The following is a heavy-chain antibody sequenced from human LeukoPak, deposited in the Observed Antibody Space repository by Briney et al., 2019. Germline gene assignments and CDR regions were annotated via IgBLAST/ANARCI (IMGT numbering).Heavy chain of an antibody. V-gene: IGHV3-74*01. CDR2: INSDGSST. D-gene: IGHD6-13*01. CDR3: ARGAAARLYYFDY. CDR1: GFTFSSYW. J-gene: IGHJ4*02. Sequence: GGSLRLSCAASGFTFSSYWMHWVRQAPGKGLVWVSRINSDGSSTSYADSVKGRFTISRDNAKNTLYLQMNSLRAEDTAVYYCARGAAARLYYFDYWGQGTLVTVSS.